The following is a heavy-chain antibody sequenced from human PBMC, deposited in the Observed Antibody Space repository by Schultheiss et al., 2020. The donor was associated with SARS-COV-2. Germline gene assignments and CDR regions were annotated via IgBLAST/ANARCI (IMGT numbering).Heavy chain of an antibody. CDR3: AKVYDHGGYYFDY. D-gene: IGHD4/OR15-4a*01. CDR2: ISSSSSYI. CDR1: GFTFSSYW. Sequence: GGSLRLSCAASGFTFSSYWMSWVRQAPGKGLEWVSSISSSSSYIYYADSVKGRFSISRDNSKNTLDLHMGSLRAEDTAVYYCAKVYDHGGYYFDYWGQGTLVTVSS. V-gene: IGHV3-21*04. J-gene: IGHJ4*02.